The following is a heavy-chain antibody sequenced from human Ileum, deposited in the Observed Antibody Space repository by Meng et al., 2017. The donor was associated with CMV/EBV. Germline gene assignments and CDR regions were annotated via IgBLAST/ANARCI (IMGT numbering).Heavy chain of an antibody. CDR3: ARDGLSGRYFDY. Sequence: QVQLVQSGSEVKKPGASVKVSCKASGYNFISNNMIWVRQAPGQGPEWMGWINTNTGNPTYAQGFTGRFVFSLDTSVSTAFLQINSLKAEDPAVYYCARDGLSGRYFDYWGQGTLVTVSS. D-gene: IGHD3-3*01. CDR2: INTNTGNP. J-gene: IGHJ4*02. CDR1: GYNFISNN. V-gene: IGHV7-4-1*02.